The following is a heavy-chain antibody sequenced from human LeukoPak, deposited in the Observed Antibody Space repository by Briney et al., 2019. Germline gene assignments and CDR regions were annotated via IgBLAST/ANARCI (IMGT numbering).Heavy chain of an antibody. D-gene: IGHD5-12*01. CDR3: AENSGYENYYYGMDV. CDR2: INHSGST. CDR1: GGSFSGYY. V-gene: IGHV4-34*01. J-gene: IGHJ6*02. Sequence: PSETLSLTCAVYGGSFSGYYWSWIRQPPGKGLEWIGEINHSGSTNYNPSLKSRVTISVDTSKNQFSLKLSSVTAADTAVYYCAENSGYENYYYGMDVWGQGTTVTVSS.